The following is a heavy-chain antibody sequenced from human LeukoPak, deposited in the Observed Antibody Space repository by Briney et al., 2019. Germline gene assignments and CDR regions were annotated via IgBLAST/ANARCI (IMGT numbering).Heavy chain of an antibody. V-gene: IGHV1-18*01. D-gene: IGHD3-10*01. CDR1: GYTFTSYG. Sequence: ASVKVSCKASGYTFTSYGISWVRQAPGQGLEWMGWISAYNGNTNYAQKLQGRVTMTTDTSTSTAYKELRSLRSDDTAVYYCARVYYGSGSDWFDPWGQGTLVTVSS. CDR3: ARVYYGSGSDWFDP. J-gene: IGHJ5*02. CDR2: ISAYNGNT.